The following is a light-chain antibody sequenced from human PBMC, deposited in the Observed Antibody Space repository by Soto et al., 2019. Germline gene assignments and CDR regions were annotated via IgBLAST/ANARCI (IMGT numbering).Light chain of an antibody. CDR3: PQYDSSPKT. CDR1: QSVSSSY. Sequence: ESVLTQSPCTLSLSPGERATLSCRASQSVSSSYLAWYQQEPGQAPRLLIYGASSRATGIPDRFSGSGSGTDFTLTSSILEPEDFAVYCCPQYDSSPKTSGQGTNVDIK. J-gene: IGKJ1*01. CDR2: GAS. V-gene: IGKV3-20*01.